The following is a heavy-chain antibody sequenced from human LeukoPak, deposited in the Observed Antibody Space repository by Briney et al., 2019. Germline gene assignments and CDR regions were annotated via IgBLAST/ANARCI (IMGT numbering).Heavy chain of an antibody. D-gene: IGHD3-3*01. CDR1: GFTFGDYA. Sequence: PGGSLRLSCAASGFTFGDYAMHWLRQAPGKGLEWVSLISWDGGSTYYADSVKGRFTISRDNSKNSLYLQMNSLRAEDTALYYSARETTIFRVANDAFDIWGQGTMVTVSS. J-gene: IGHJ3*02. V-gene: IGHV3-43D*03. CDR3: ARETTIFRVANDAFDI. CDR2: ISWDGGST.